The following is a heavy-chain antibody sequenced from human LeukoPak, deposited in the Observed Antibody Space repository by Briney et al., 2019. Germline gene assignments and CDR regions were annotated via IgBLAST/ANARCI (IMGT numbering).Heavy chain of an antibody. V-gene: IGHV4-61*05. J-gene: IGHJ5*02. CDR3: ARRGPPRTMLRGVKSGWFDP. CDR1: GGSISSTSYY. D-gene: IGHD3-10*01. Sequence: PSETLSLTCIVSGGSISSTSYYWGWIRQPPGKGLEWIGYTSYSGSTNYNPSLKSRVTISVDTSKNQFSLKLSSVTAADTAVYYCARRGPPRTMLRGVKSGWFDPWGQGTLVTVSS. CDR2: TSYSGST.